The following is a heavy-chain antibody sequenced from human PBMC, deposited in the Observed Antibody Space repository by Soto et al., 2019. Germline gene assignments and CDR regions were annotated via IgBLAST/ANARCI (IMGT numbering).Heavy chain of an antibody. V-gene: IGHV3-30*04. CDR2: ISYDGRNE. CDR1: GFTFSSYS. J-gene: IGHJ4*02. Sequence: GGSLRLSCAAFGFTFSSYSMHWVRHAPGMGLEWVAVISYDGRNEYYADSEKGRFTISRDNSKNTLYLQMNSLTPEDTAVYYCARVYSSLDYGIDYWGQGTLVTVSS. D-gene: IGHD6-6*01. CDR3: ARVYSSLDYGIDY.